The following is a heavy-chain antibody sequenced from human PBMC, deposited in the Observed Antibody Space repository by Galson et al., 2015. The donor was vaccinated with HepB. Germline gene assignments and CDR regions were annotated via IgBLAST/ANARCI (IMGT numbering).Heavy chain of an antibody. CDR3: AKEGGSGSHHYYGMDV. CDR1: GFTFSSYG. CDR2: ISYDGSNK. J-gene: IGHJ6*02. Sequence: SLRLSCAASGFTFSSYGMHWVRQAPGKGLEWVAVISYDGSNKYYADSVKGRFTISRDNSKNTRYLQMNSLRAEDTAVYYCAKEGGSGSHHYYGMDVWGQGTTVTVSS. D-gene: IGHD3-10*01. V-gene: IGHV3-30*18.